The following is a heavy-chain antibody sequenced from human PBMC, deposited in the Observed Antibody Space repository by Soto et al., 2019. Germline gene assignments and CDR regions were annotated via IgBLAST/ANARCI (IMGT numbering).Heavy chain of an antibody. D-gene: IGHD3-16*01. CDR3: AGGGLGGDDWFDP. V-gene: IGHV1-2*02. J-gene: IGHJ5*02. CDR2: INPNSGGT. Sequence: QVQLVQSGAEVKKPGASVKVSCKASGYTFTGYYMHWVRQAPGQGLEWMGWINPNSGGTNYAQKLRGRVTMPGDTSISTAYRGWGGVSSDATALYSCAGGGLGGDDWFDPWGQGTLVTVSS. CDR1: GYTFTGYY.